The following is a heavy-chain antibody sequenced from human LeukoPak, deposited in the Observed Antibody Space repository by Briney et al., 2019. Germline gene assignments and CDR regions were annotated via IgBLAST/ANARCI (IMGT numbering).Heavy chain of an antibody. V-gene: IGHV3-23*01. D-gene: IGHD2-15*01. Sequence: GGSLRLSCAASGFTFSSYAMSWVRQAPGKGLEWVSSITGSSASTYYADSVKGRFTISRDNSMNTLYLQMNSLRAEDTAIYYCAKGPVVAASDYWGQGTLVTVSS. CDR1: GFTFSSYA. CDR2: ITGSSAST. CDR3: AKGPVVAASDY. J-gene: IGHJ4*02.